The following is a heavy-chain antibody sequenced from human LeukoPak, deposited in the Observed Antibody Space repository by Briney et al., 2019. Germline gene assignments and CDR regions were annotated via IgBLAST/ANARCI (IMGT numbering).Heavy chain of an antibody. J-gene: IGHJ6*03. Sequence: SETLSLTCTVSGGSISSYYWSWIRQPPGKGLEWIGYIYTSGSTNYNPSLKSRVTISVDTSKNQFSLKLSSVTAADTAVYYCARGGYDSSGYDYYYYYYMDVWGKGTTVTVSS. CDR2: IYTSGST. CDR3: ARGGYDSSGYDYYYYYYMDV. V-gene: IGHV4-4*09. CDR1: GGSISSYY. D-gene: IGHD3-22*01.